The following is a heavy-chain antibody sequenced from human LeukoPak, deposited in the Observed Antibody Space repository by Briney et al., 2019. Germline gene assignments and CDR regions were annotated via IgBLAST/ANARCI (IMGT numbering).Heavy chain of an antibody. CDR3: ARKNRQYSSSWYIWFDP. V-gene: IGHV4-34*01. Sequence: PSETLSLTCAVYGGSFSGYYWSWIRQPPGKGLEWIGEINHSGSTNYNPSLKSRVTISVDTSKNQFSLTLSSVTAADTAVYYCARKNRQYSSSWYIWFDPWGQGTLVTVSS. J-gene: IGHJ5*02. D-gene: IGHD6-13*01. CDR1: GGSFSGYY. CDR2: INHSGST.